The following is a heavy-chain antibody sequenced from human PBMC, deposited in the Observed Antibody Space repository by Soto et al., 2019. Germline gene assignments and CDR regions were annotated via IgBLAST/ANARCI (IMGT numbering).Heavy chain of an antibody. J-gene: IGHJ4*02. CDR3: AVRGYRFGYEDY. Sequence: QVQLVQSGAEVKKPGSSVKVSCETSGGTLSSYTINWVRQAPGQGLEWMGGIIPIFGTANYAQKFQGRVTITADESTSTVYMELSSLRSEDTAVYSCAVRGYRFGYEDYWGQGTLVTVSS. CDR1: GGTLSSYT. CDR2: IIPIFGTA. D-gene: IGHD5-18*01. V-gene: IGHV1-69*01.